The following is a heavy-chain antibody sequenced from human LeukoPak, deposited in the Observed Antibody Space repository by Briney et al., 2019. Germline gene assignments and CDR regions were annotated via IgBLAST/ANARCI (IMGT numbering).Heavy chain of an antibody. D-gene: IGHD4-23*01. V-gene: IGHV3-23*01. CDR1: GFTFSSYA. CDR3: AKDAPPTVGAPFFDY. Sequence: PGGSLRLSCAASGFTFSSYAMAWVRQAPGKGLEWVSTMSGSGDRTHYPDSVKGRFTISRDNSKNTLYLQLNSPRVEDTAVYYCAKDAPPTVGAPFFDYWGQGTLVTVSS. CDR2: MSGSGDRT. J-gene: IGHJ4*02.